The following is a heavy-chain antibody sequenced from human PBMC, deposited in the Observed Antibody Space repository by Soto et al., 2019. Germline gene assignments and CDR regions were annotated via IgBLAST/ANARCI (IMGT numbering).Heavy chain of an antibody. J-gene: IGHJ6*02. CDR1: GFTFSNAW. CDR3: TTNLLPLWGMDV. D-gene: IGHD3-16*01. Sequence: GGALRLSCAAPGFTFSNAWMNWVRQAPGKGLEWVGRIKSKTDGGTTDYAAPVKGRFTISRDDSKNTLYLQMNSLKTEDTAVYYCTTNLLPLWGMDVWGQGTTVTVSS. CDR2: IKSKTDGGTT. V-gene: IGHV3-15*07.